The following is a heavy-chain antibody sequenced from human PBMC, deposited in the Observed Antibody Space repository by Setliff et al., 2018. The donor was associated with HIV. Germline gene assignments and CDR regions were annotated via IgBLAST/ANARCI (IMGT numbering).Heavy chain of an antibody. CDR2: INPNSGGT. V-gene: IGHV1-2*02. Sequence: ASVKVSCKASGYTFIGYNMHWVRQAPGQGLEWMGWINPNSGGTNYAQKFQGRVIMTRDTSISTAHMELSRLRSDDTAVYYCARALDSSADIEGYFDFWGQGMLVT. CDR1: GYTFIGYN. D-gene: IGHD2-15*01. CDR3: ARALDSSADIEGYFDF. J-gene: IGHJ4*02.